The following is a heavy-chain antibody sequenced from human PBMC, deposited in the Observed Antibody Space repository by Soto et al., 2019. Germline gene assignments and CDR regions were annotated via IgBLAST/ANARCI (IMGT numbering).Heavy chain of an antibody. CDR1: GGTFISYA. V-gene: IGHV1-69*13. CDR2: IIPIFGTA. CDR3: ARCDSCYGIGYYFDY. J-gene: IGHJ4*02. D-gene: IGHD2-15*01. Sequence: AAVKVSCKASGGTFISYAISWVRQAPGQGLEWMGGIIPIFGTANYAQKFQGRVTITADESTSTAYMELSSLRSEDTAVYYCARCDSCYGIGYYFDYWGQGTLVTVSS.